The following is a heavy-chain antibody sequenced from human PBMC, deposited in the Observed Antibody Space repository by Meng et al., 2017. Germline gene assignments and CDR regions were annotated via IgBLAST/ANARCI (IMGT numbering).Heavy chain of an antibody. CDR2: IYYSGST. V-gene: IGHV4-61*01. CDR3: ARGLTYYYDSSGYYFDY. J-gene: IGHJ4*02. Sequence: VQRQGSGPGLGSPSETLSLTCTVSGGSVSSGSYYWSWIRQPPGKGLEWIGYIYYSGSTNYNPSLKSRVTISVDTSKNQFSLKLSSVTAADTAVYYCARGLTYYYDSSGYYFDYWGQGTLVTVSS. D-gene: IGHD3-22*01. CDR1: GGSVSSGSYY.